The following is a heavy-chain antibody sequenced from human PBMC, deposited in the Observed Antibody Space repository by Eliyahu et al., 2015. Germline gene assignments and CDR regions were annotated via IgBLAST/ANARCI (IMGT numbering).Heavy chain of an antibody. V-gene: IGHV3-30*18. CDR3: VKDDCTNGVCYSLGFDI. CDR1: GFXFSSYG. CDR2: ISYDGSNK. J-gene: IGHJ3*02. Sequence: QVQLVXSGGGVVQPGRSLRLSCSASGFXFSSYGMHWVRQAPGKGLEWVAVISYDGSNKDYVDSVKGRFTISRDNSKNTLYLQMNSLRAEDTAVYYCVKDDCTNGVCYSLGFDIWGQGTMVAVSS. D-gene: IGHD2-8*01.